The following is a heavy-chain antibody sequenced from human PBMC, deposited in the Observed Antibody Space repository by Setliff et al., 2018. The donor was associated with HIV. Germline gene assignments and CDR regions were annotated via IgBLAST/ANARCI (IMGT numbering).Heavy chain of an antibody. V-gene: IGHV4-34*01. Sequence: SETLSLTCGVSGASFSGNCWVWLRQSPGKGLEWIGQINHRGTTNYNASLQSRLAISMDVSKNQFSLRLNPVTAADTSKYFCARGVILLRAVVAQSVYCYMDVWGTGTTVTVSS. J-gene: IGHJ6*03. CDR3: ARGVILLRAVVAQSVYCYMDV. CDR2: INHRGTT. D-gene: IGHD3-10*01. CDR1: GASFSGNC.